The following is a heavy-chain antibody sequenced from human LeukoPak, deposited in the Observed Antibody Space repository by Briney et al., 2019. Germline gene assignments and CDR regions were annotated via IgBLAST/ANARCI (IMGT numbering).Heavy chain of an antibody. V-gene: IGHV1-69*06. CDR3: ARDMGGSGSYTFDY. Sequence: SVKVSCKASGGTFSSYAISWVRQAPGQGLEWMGGIIPIFGTANYAQKFQGRVTITADKSTSTAYMELRSLRSDDTAVYYCARDMGGSGSYTFDYWGQGTLVTVSS. J-gene: IGHJ4*02. CDR2: IIPIFGTA. D-gene: IGHD3-10*01. CDR1: GGTFSSYA.